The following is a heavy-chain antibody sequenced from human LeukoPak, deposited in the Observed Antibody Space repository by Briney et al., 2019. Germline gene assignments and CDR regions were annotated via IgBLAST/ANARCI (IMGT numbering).Heavy chain of an antibody. Sequence: SETLSLTCTVSGGSVSSSSYYWGWIRQPPGKGLEWIGSIYYSGSTYYNPSLKSRVTISVDTSKNQFSLKLTSVTAADTAVYYCARPVPSRLGWFDPWGQGTLVTVSS. CDR1: GGSVSSSSYY. D-gene: IGHD1-1*01. CDR2: IYYSGST. V-gene: IGHV4-39*01. J-gene: IGHJ5*02. CDR3: ARPVPSRLGWFDP.